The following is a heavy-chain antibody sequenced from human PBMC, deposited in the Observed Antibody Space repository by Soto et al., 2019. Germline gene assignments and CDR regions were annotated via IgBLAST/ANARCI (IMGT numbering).Heavy chain of an antibody. Sequence: PSETLSLTCTVSCGSISSGDYYWSWIRQPPGKGLEWIGYIYYSGSTYYNPSLKSRVTISVDTSKNQFSLKLSSVTAADTAVYYCARLYYYDSSGYPNWFDPWGQGTLVTVSS. J-gene: IGHJ5*02. D-gene: IGHD3-22*01. CDR3: ARLYYYDSSGYPNWFDP. CDR2: IYYSGST. CDR1: CGSISSGDYY. V-gene: IGHV4-30-4*01.